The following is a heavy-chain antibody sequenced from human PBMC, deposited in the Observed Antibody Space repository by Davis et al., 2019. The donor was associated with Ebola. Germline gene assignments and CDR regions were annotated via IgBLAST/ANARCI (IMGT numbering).Heavy chain of an antibody. V-gene: IGHV4-30-4*01. J-gene: IGHJ4*02. D-gene: IGHD2-15*01. CDR1: GGSISSAFTF. Sequence: SETLSLTCTVSGGSISSAFTFWSWIRQPPGKGLEWIGYIYYSGRTYYKPSLESRATISLDTSKNQFSLKVNSVTAADTAFYYCARGDCSGGSCYFFDLWGQGTLVTVSS. CDR3: ARGDCSGGSCYFFDL. CDR2: IYYSGRT.